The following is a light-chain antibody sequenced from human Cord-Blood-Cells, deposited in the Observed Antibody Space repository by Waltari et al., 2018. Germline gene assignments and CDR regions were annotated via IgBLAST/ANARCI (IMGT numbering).Light chain of an antibody. J-gene: IGKJ2*01. V-gene: IGKV1-39*01. CDR2: AAS. Sequence: DIQMTQSPSSLSASVGDRVTITCRASQSISSYLNWYRQKPGKAPKLLIYAASSLQSGVPSRCSGSGSRTDFTLTISSLQPEDFATYYCQQSYSTHTFGQGTKLEIK. CDR3: QQSYSTHT. CDR1: QSISSY.